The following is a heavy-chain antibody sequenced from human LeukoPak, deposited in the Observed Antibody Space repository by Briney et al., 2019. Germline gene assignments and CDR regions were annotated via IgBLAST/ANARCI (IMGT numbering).Heavy chain of an antibody. J-gene: IGHJ5*02. Sequence: ASVKVSCKASGYTFTSYGISWVRQAPGQGLEWMGWISAYNGNTNYAQKLQGRVTMTTDTSTSTAYMELRSLRSDDTAVYYCARALLGGGSGSYYAEKNWFDPWGQGTLVTVSS. CDR2: ISAYNGNT. CDR1: GYTFTSYG. V-gene: IGHV1-18*01. CDR3: ARALLGGGSGSYYAEKNWFDP. D-gene: IGHD3-10*01.